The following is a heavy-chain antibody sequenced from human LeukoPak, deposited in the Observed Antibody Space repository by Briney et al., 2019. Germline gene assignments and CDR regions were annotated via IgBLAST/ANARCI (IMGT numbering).Heavy chain of an antibody. V-gene: IGHV3-23*01. CDR3: AKDLEHSSPSAYYYYGMDV. J-gene: IGHJ6*02. D-gene: IGHD6-6*01. Sequence: PGGSLRLSCAASGFTFSSYAMSWVRQAPGKGLEWVSAISGSGGSTYYADSVKGRFTISRDNSKNTLYLQMNSLRAEDTAVYYCAKDLEHSSPSAYYYYGMDVWGQGTTVTVSS. CDR1: GFTFSSYA. CDR2: ISGSGGST.